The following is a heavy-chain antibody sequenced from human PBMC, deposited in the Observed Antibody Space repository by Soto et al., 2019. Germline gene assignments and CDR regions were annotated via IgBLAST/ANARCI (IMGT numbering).Heavy chain of an antibody. D-gene: IGHD2-21*01. CDR3: SLGISYYWDY. V-gene: IGHV3-30*03. CDR2: ISYDGSNK. J-gene: IGHJ4*02. Sequence: GGSLRLSSAASGFIFNTYWMHWVRQAPGKGLVWVAVISYDGSNKYYADSVKGRFTISRDDSKNTLHLQMNTLRVDDTAIYYCSLGISYYWDYWGQGIQVTVSS. CDR1: GFIFNTYW.